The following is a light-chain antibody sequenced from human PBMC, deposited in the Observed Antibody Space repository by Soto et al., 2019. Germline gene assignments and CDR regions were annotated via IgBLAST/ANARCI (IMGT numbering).Light chain of an antibody. CDR2: EVS. Sequence: QSALAQPPSASGSPGQSVTISCTGTSSDVGANNFVSWYQQHPGNAPKLIIYEVSKRPSGVPNRFSGSKSGNTASLTVSGLQAEDEADYYCSSYAGFNNYVFGTGTKVTVL. J-gene: IGLJ1*01. CDR3: SSYAGFNNYV. V-gene: IGLV2-8*01. CDR1: SSDVGANNF.